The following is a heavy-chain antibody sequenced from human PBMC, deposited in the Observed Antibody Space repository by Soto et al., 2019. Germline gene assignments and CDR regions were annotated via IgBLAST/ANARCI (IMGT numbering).Heavy chain of an antibody. V-gene: IGHV4-30-4*01. CDR1: GGSISSGDYY. J-gene: IGHJ5*02. CDR3: AREAGFGELVFYSNWFDP. D-gene: IGHD3-10*01. CDR2: IYYSGNT. Sequence: SETLSLTCTVSGGSISSGDYYWSWIRQPPEKGQERIGYIYYSGNTYYTPSLKSRVTISVVTSKNQFSLKLSSVTAADTAVYYCAREAGFGELVFYSNWFDPWGQGTLVTVSS.